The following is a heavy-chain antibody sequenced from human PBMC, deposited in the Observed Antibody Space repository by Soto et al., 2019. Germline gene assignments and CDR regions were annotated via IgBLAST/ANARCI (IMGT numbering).Heavy chain of an antibody. CDR3: ARQFDYDTSGYYYAY. Sequence: QVQLVQSGAEVKKPGSSVKVSCKASGGTFSKNTISWVRHAPGQGLEWMGGIMPVFGRPNYAQKFQGRVTMTADAYTRPDYMELSRLKSDDTAVYYCARQFDYDTSGYYYAYWGQGTQVTVSS. CDR2: IMPVFGRP. CDR1: GGTFSKNT. D-gene: IGHD3-22*01. V-gene: IGHV1-69*01. J-gene: IGHJ4*02.